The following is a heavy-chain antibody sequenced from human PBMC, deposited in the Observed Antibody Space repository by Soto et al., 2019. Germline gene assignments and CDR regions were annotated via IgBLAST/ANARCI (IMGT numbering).Heavy chain of an antibody. CDR2: IIPMFGTG. J-gene: IGHJ6*02. Sequence: QVQLVQSGAEVKKPGSSVKVSCKASGGTFSTYTISWVRQAPGQGLEWMGGIIPMFGTGNYAQKFQGRVTITADESTTTAYMELCSLRSEDTAVYYCARRYCISPSCHYYGLDVWGQGTTVTVSS. V-gene: IGHV1-69*12. CDR3: ARRYCISPSCHYYGLDV. CDR1: GGTFSTYT. D-gene: IGHD2-2*01.